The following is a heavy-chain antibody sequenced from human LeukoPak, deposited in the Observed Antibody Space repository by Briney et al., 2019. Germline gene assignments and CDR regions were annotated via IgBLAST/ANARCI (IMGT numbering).Heavy chain of an antibody. V-gene: IGHV4-4*07. Sequence: SETLSLTCTVSGGSISSYYWNWIRQLAGKGLEWIGRIYPSGSTNYNPSLKSRVTISVDTSKNQFSLKLSSVTAADTAVYYCARVGPWYYFDYWGQGTLVTVSS. D-gene: IGHD2-15*01. J-gene: IGHJ4*02. CDR1: GGSISSYY. CDR2: IYPSGST. CDR3: ARVGPWYYFDY.